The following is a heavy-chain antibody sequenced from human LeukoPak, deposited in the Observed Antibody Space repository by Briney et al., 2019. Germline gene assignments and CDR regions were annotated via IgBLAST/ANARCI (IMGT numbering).Heavy chain of an antibody. J-gene: IGHJ4*02. CDR2: IIPIFGTA. V-gene: IGHV1-69*13. Sequence: GASVKVSCEASGGTFSSYAISWVRQAPGQGLEWMGGIIPIFGTANYAQKFQGRVTITADESTSTAYMELSSLRSEDTAVYYCARDYYDSSGYYNYWGQGTLVTVSS. CDR3: ARDYYDSSGYYNY. CDR1: GGTFSSYA. D-gene: IGHD3-22*01.